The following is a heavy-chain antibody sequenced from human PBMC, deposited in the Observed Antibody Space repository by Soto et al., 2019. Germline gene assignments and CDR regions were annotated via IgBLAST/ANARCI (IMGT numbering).Heavy chain of an antibody. CDR3: TRRGPVDYGDYGLDY. V-gene: IGHV3-73*01. J-gene: IGHJ4*02. CDR2: IRGKAYNYAT. Sequence: EVQLVESGGGLVQPGGSLKLSCAASGFTFSGSAMHWVRQASGKGLEWVGRIRGKAYNYATAYAASVKGRFTISRDDSKNRAYLQMNSLKTEDTAVYYCTRRGPVDYGDYGLDYWGQGTLVTVSS. CDR1: GFTFSGSA. D-gene: IGHD4-17*01.